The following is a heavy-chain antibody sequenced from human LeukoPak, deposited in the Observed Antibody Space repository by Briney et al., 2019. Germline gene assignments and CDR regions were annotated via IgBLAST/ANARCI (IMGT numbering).Heavy chain of an antibody. D-gene: IGHD3-22*01. Sequence: AGGSLRLSCAASGFTFSSYSMNWVRQAPGKGLEWVSFISTSSSYIYYADSLKGRFTISRDNAKKSLYLQMNSLQSDDTAIYYCARTDNRYDSRLLFNWGQGTQITVSS. CDR1: GFTFSSYS. CDR3: ARTDNRYDSRLLFN. J-gene: IGHJ4*02. CDR2: ISTSSSYI. V-gene: IGHV3-21*04.